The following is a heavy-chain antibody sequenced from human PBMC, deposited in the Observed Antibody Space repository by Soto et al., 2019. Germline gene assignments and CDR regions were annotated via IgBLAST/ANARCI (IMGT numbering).Heavy chain of an antibody. CDR1: GFSLTTSGVA. Sequence: SGPTLVNPTQTLTLTCTVSGFSLTTSGVAVGWIRQPPGKALEWLALIYWDDDKRYSPSLNNRLTITKDTSKNQVVLTMTNMDPVDTATYYCAHRPAMTSFDYCGQGIMVTVSS. CDR3: AHRPAMTSFDY. CDR2: IYWDDDK. V-gene: IGHV2-5*02. D-gene: IGHD2-21*02. J-gene: IGHJ4*02.